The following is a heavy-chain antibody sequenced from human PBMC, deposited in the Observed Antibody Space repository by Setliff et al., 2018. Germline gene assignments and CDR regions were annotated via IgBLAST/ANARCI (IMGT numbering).Heavy chain of an antibody. CDR3: ARDSIIMITFGGAFDI. Sequence: AGGSLRLSCAASGFTFSSYAMHWVRQAPGKGLEWVAVISYDGSNKYYADSVKGRFTISRDNSKNTLYLQMNSLRAEDTAVYYCARDSIIMITFGGAFDIWGQGTMVTVSS. CDR2: ISYDGSNK. V-gene: IGHV3-30*04. J-gene: IGHJ3*02. D-gene: IGHD3-16*01. CDR1: GFTFSSYA.